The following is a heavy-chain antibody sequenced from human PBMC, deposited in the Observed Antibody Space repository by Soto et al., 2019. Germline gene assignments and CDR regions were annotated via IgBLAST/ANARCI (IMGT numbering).Heavy chain of an antibody. D-gene: IGHD2-2*01. CDR3: ARAGFCSTTSCSDAFDI. J-gene: IGHJ3*02. CDR1: GYTFTNYA. Sequence: QVQLVQSGAEVKKPGASVKVSCKASGYTFTNYAMHWVRQAPGQRPEWMGWINAGNGNTKFSQRFQGRVTITRDTSANIAYMKLSSLTSEDTAVYYCARAGFCSTTSCSDAFDIWGQGTMVTVSS. V-gene: IGHV1-3*01. CDR2: INAGNGNT.